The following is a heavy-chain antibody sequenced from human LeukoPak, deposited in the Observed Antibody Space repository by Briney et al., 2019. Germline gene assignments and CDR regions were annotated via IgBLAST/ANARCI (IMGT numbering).Heavy chain of an antibody. Sequence: SETLSLTCTVSGGPISSGDYYWSWIRQPPGKGLEWIGYIYYSGSTYYNPSLKSRVTISVDTSKNQFSLKLSSVTAADTAVYYCARAGRFGMDVWGQGTTVTVSS. CDR3: ARAGRFGMDV. CDR1: GGPISSGDYY. CDR2: IYYSGST. J-gene: IGHJ6*02. V-gene: IGHV4-30-4*01. D-gene: IGHD1-26*01.